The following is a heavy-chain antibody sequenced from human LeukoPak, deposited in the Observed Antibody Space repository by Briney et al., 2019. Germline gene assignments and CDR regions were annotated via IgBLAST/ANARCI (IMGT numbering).Heavy chain of an antibody. D-gene: IGHD3-10*01. J-gene: IGHJ4*02. CDR1: GFTFSDSY. CDR3: ARFAGSGSYVDY. Sequence: GGSLRLSCAASGFTFSDSYMSWIRQAPGKGLEWVSYISSSSSYTNYADSVKGRFTISRDNAKNSLYLQMNSLRAEDTAVYYCARFAGSGSYVDYWGQGTLVTVSS. CDR2: ISSSSSYT. V-gene: IGHV3-11*03.